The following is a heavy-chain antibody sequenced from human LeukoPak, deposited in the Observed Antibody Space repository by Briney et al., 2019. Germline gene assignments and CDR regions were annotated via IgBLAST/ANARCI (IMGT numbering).Heavy chain of an antibody. J-gene: IGHJ6*02. CDR1: GGSIRSFY. D-gene: IGHD3-10*01. Sequence: SETLSLTCTVSGGSIRSFYWSWIRQSAGKGLEWIGRIYTSGSTDYNPSLKSRVSMSVDTSKNQFSLKLTSVTAADTAVYYCARDQSHYGSGSYYSAYYYYAIDVWGQGTTVTVSS. CDR2: IYTSGST. CDR3: ARDQSHYGSGSYYSAYYYYAIDV. V-gene: IGHV4-4*07.